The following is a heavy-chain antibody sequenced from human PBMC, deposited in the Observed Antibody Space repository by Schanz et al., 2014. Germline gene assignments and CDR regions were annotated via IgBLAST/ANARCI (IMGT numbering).Heavy chain of an antibody. CDR2: IWYDENNK. J-gene: IGHJ6*02. V-gene: IGHV3-33*06. Sequence: QVQFVESGGGVVQFGRSLRLSCVASGFTFSSYGMHWVRQAPGKGLEWVAVIWYDENNKYYADSVKGRFTMSRDNSKNTLYLQMNSLSADDTAVFYCAKGMGYCSGGTCYDYYYYGLDVWGQGTTVTVSS. CDR1: GFTFSSYG. CDR3: AKGMGYCSGGTCYDYYYYGLDV. D-gene: IGHD2-15*01.